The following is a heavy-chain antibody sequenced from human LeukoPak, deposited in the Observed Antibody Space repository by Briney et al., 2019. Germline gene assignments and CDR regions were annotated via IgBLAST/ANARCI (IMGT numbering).Heavy chain of an antibody. D-gene: IGHD3-22*01. Sequence: ASVKVSCKASGYTFTSYGISWVRQAPGQGLEWMGWITAYNGNTNYAQKLQGRVTMTTDTSTSTAYMELRSLRSDDTAVYYCARVLYYYDSSGYLHYFDYWGQGTLVTFSS. CDR2: ITAYNGNT. V-gene: IGHV1-18*01. CDR1: GYTFTSYG. CDR3: ARVLYYYDSSGYLHYFDY. J-gene: IGHJ4*02.